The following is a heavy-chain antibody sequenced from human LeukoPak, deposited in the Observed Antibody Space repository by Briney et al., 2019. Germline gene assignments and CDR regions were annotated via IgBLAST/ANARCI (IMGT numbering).Heavy chain of an antibody. J-gene: IGHJ5*02. Sequence: GGSLRLSCAASGLTFSTYAMRWVPQAPGKGLEWVSTISGSGGSTYFADSVKGRFNISRDNSKNTRHLQMNSLRAEDTAVYYCAPLLGWPYNPNNWFDPWGQGTLVTVSS. CDR2: ISGSGGST. D-gene: IGHD3-3*01. CDR1: GLTFSTYA. CDR3: APLLGWPYNPNNWFDP. V-gene: IGHV3-23*01.